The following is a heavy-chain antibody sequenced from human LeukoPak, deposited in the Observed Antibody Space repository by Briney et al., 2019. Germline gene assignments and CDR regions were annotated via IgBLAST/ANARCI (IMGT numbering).Heavy chain of an antibody. J-gene: IGHJ6*02. Sequence: ASVKVSCKASGYTFTSYGISWVRQATGQGLEWMGWMNPNSGNTGYAQKLQGRVTMTTDTSTSTAYMELRSLRSDDTAVYYCAREEGYCSSTSCSYGMDVWGQGTTVTVS. CDR3: AREEGYCSSTSCSYGMDV. V-gene: IGHV1-18*01. D-gene: IGHD2-2*01. CDR2: MNPNSGNT. CDR1: GYTFTSYG.